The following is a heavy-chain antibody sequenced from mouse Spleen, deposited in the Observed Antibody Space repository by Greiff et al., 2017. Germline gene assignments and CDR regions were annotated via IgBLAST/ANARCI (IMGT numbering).Heavy chain of an antibody. CDR3: ARGYYDYSYAMDY. Sequence: VQLQQSGAELVRPGTSVKISCKASGYTFTNYWLGWVKQRPGHGLEWIGDIYPGGGYTNYNEKFKGKATLTADTSSSTAYMQLSSLTSEDSAVYFCARGYYDYSYAMDYWGQGTSVTVSS. CDR2: IYPGGGYT. CDR1: GYTFTNYW. D-gene: IGHD2-4*01. V-gene: IGHV1-63*02. J-gene: IGHJ4*01.